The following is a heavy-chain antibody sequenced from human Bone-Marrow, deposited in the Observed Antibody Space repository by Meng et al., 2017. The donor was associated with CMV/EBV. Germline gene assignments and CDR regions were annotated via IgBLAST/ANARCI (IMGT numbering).Heavy chain of an antibody. Sequence: GESLKISCVASGSTLSGYNMHWVRQAPGKGLEWVALISYDGSVEYYADSVRGRFTISRDNSKNTLYGHMNSLRPEDTAIYYCARDVTTLGYSGMDVWGQASTATVSS. J-gene: IGHJ6*02. CDR3: ARDVTTLGYSGMDV. CDR1: GSTLSGYN. D-gene: IGHD4-11*01. CDR2: ISYDGSVE. V-gene: IGHV3-30*14.